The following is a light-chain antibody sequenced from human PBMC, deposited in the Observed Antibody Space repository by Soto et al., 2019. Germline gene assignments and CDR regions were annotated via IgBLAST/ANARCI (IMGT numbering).Light chain of an antibody. V-gene: IGKV1-17*01. Sequence: DIQMTQSPSSLSASVGDRVTITCRASQGIRNDLGWFQQKPGKAPKRLMYAVSTLQSGVPSRFSGSGSATEFTLTIRSLPPEDFATYYCQQYKTYPPTFGQGTKLEIK. CDR3: QQYKTYPPT. J-gene: IGKJ2*01. CDR2: AVS. CDR1: QGIRND.